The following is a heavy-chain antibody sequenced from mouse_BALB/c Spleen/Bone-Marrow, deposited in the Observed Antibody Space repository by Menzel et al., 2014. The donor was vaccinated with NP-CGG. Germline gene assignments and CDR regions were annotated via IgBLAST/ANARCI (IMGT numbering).Heavy chain of an antibody. J-gene: IGHJ2*01. CDR3: AREVLRDYFDY. CDR2: ISSGGGST. CDR1: GFAFSSYD. D-gene: IGHD1-1*01. Sequence: EVKLMESGGVLVKPGGSLKLSCAASGFAFSSYDMSWVRQTPEKRLEWVAYISSGGGSTYYPDTVKGRFTISRDNAKNTLYLQMSSLKSEDTAMYYCAREVLRDYFDYWGQGTTLTVSS. V-gene: IGHV5-12-1*01.